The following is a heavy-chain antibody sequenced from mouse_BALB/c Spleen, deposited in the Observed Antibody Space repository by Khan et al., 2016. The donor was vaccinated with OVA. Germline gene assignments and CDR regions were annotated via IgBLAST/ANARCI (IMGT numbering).Heavy chain of an antibody. CDR3: ARIKKLVATYFDY. J-gene: IGHJ2*01. V-gene: IGHV1S81*02. CDR1: GYTFTSYW. CDR2: TNPTNGRT. Sequence: QVQLQQPGAELVKAGASVKMSCKASGYTFTSYWMHWVKQRLGQGLEWFAETNPTNGRTYYNEKFKSKATLTVDKSSSTAYMLLSGPTFEDAAVYCCARIKKLVATYFDYWGQGTTLTVSS. D-gene: IGHD1-1*01.